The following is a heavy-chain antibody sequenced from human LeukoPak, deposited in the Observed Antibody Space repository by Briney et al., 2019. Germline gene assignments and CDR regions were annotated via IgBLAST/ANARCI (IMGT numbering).Heavy chain of an antibody. D-gene: IGHD3-3*01. V-gene: IGHV1-8*01. CDR3: ARALRTYYDFWSGYYTPPYYYYYMDV. J-gene: IGHJ6*03. CDR2: MNPNRGNT. CDR1: GYTFTSYD. Sequence: ASVKVSCKASGYTFTSYDINWVRRATGQGLEWMGWMNPNRGNTGYAQKFQGRVTMTRNTSINTAYMELSSLRSEDTAVYYCARALRTYYDFWSGYYTPPYYYYYMDVWGKGTTVTVSS.